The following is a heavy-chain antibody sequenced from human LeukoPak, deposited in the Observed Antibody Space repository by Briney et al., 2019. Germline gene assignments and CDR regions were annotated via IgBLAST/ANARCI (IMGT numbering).Heavy chain of an antibody. CDR2: ISGSGGST. CDR1: GFTFSSYA. J-gene: IGHJ6*02. V-gene: IGHV3-23*01. Sequence: GGSLRLSCAASGFTFSSYAMSWVRQAPGKGLEWASAISGSGGSTYYADSVKGRFTISRDNSKNTLYLQMNSLRAEDTAVYYCARTRITMVRGVNHPHYYYYGMDVWGQGTTVTVSS. CDR3: ARTRITMVRGVNHPHYYYYGMDV. D-gene: IGHD3-10*01.